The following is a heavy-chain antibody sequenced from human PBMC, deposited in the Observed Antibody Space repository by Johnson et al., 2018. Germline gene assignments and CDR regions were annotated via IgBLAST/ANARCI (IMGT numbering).Heavy chain of an antibody. V-gene: IGHV6-1*01. CDR1: GDSVSSNSAA. CDR3: ARDQPDYDFWSGTHYYYYYGMDV. CDR2: TYYRSKWYN. D-gene: IGHD3-3*01. J-gene: IGHJ6*02. Sequence: QVQLQQSGPGLVKPSQTLSLTCAISGDSVSSNSAAWNWIRQSPSRGLEWLGRTYYRSKWYNDYAVSVKSRITINPDTSKNQFSLQLNSVTPEDTAVYYCARDQPDYDFWSGTHYYYYYGMDVWGQGTTVTVSS.